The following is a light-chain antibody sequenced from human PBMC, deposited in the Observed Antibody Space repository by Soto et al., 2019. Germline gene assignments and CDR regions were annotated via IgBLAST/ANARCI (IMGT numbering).Light chain of an antibody. Sequence: EIVLTQSPGTLSLSPGERATLSCRASQTVSRSALAWYQQKPGQAPRLLIYGASNRATGIPDRLSGSGSGTDFTLTISRLEPEDFEVHYCQQYGNSPFTLGGGTTVDIK. CDR3: QQYGNSPFT. J-gene: IGKJ4*01. CDR1: QTVSRSA. V-gene: IGKV3-20*01. CDR2: GAS.